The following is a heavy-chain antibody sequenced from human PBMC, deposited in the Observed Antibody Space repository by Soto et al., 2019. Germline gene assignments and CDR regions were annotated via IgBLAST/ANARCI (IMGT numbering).Heavy chain of an antibody. V-gene: IGHV3-30*18. CDR2: ISYDGSNK. CDR1: GFTFSSYG. CDR3: AKDPFRNLNWYGSGSPDS. Sequence: PGGPLRLSCAASGFTFSSYGMHWVRQAPGKGLEWVAVISYDGSNKSYADSVTGRFTISRDNSTNTLYLQMNSLRAEDTAVYYCAKDPFRNLNWYGSGSPDSWGQGTLVTVS. J-gene: IGHJ5*01. D-gene: IGHD3-10*01.